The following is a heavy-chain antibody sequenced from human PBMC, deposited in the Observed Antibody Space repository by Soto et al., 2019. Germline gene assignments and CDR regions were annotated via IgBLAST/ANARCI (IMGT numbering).Heavy chain of an antibody. CDR2: ISSSGSFI. Sequence: GGSLRLSCAASGFTFSSYSMNWVRQAPGKGLEWVSSISSSGSFIYYADSVKGRFTISRDNAKNSLYLQVNSLRVEDTAVYYCASPVKRGQGYYFDSWGQGTLVTVSS. CDR1: GFTFSSYS. CDR3: ASPVKRGQGYYFDS. J-gene: IGHJ4*02. V-gene: IGHV3-21*01.